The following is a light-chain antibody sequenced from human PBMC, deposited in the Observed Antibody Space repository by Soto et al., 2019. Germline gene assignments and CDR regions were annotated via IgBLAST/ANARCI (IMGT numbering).Light chain of an antibody. CDR3: QQYNSYSRT. J-gene: IGKJ1*01. V-gene: IGKV1-5*03. CDR1: QSISNW. Sequence: DIQMTQSPSTLPASVGDRVTITCRASQSISNWLAWYQQTPGKAPKLLIYKASSLESGVPSRFSGSGSGTEFTLTISSLQPDDFATYYCQQYNSYSRTFGQGTKVDIK. CDR2: KAS.